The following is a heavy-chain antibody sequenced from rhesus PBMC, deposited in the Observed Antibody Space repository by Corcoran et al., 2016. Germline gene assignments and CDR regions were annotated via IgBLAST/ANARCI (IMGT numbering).Heavy chain of an antibody. CDR1: GGSISSSY. CDR2: IYGRGKSN. V-gene: IGHV4-169*01. D-gene: IGHD2-21*01. CDR3: ARVGYCTGSGCYERYFEF. Sequence: QLQLQESGPGLVKPSETLSVTCAVSGGSISSSYWSWIRQAPGKGLEWIGYIYGRGKSNNYNPSLKSPVTLSVDTSKDQLSLKLSSVTTADAAVYYCARVGYCTGSGCYERYFEFWGQGALVTVSS. J-gene: IGHJ1*01.